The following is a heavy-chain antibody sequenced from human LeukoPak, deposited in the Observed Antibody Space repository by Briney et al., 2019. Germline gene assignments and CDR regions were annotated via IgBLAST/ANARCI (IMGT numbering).Heavy chain of an antibody. J-gene: IGHJ4*02. D-gene: IGHD5-12*01. Sequence: SVKVSCKASGGTFSSYAISWVRQAPGQGLEWMGGIIPIFGTANYAQKFQGRVTITADESTSTAYMELSSLRSKDTAVCYCAGPGHSGYDRSFDYWGQGTLVTVSS. V-gene: IGHV1-69*13. CDR1: GGTFSSYA. CDR3: AGPGHSGYDRSFDY. CDR2: IIPIFGTA.